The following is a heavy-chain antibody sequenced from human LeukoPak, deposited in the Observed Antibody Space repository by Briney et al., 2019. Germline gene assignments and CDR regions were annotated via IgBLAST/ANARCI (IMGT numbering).Heavy chain of an antibody. V-gene: IGHV4-59*01. D-gene: IGHD5-24*01. CDR1: GGSISSYY. Sequence: SGTLSLTCTVSGGSISSYYWSWIRHPPGGGLGWIGYIYSSGNTNYNTSLKRRVNISVDTSKNQFSLKLSSVTAAVTAVYHCARNVEMATITPYFDYWGQGTLVTVSS. CDR2: IYSSGNT. CDR3: ARNVEMATITPYFDY. J-gene: IGHJ4*02.